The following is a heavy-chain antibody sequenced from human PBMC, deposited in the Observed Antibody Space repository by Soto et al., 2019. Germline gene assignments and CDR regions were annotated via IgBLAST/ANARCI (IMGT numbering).Heavy chain of an antibody. J-gene: IGHJ4*02. Sequence: QVQLVESGGGVVQPGRSLRLSCAASGFTFSSSGMHWVRQAPGKGLEWVAVIWYDGSNKYYADSVKGRFTISRDNSKNTLYLQMNSLRAEDTAVYYCARDGYCSGGSCYSVPVFDYWGQGTLVTVSS. V-gene: IGHV3-33*01. CDR1: GFTFSSSG. D-gene: IGHD2-15*01. CDR2: IWYDGSNK. CDR3: ARDGYCSGGSCYSVPVFDY.